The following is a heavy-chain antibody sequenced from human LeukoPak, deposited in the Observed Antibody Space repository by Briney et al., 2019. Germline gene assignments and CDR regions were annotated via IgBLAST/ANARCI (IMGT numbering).Heavy chain of an antibody. D-gene: IGHD3-3*01. CDR2: ISGSGGST. J-gene: IGHJ4*02. V-gene: IGHV3-23*01. CDR1: GFTFSSYA. CDR3: AKSRNFGSLLFDY. Sequence: GGSLRLSCAASGFTFSSYAMSWVRQAPGKGLEWVSAISGSGGSTYYADSVKGRFTIPRDNSKNTLYLQMNSLRAEDTAVYYCAKSRNFGSLLFDYWGQGTLVTVSS.